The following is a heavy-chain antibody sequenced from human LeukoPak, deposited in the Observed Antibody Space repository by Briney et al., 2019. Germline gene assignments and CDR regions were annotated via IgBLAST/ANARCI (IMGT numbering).Heavy chain of an antibody. D-gene: IGHD2-21*01. V-gene: IGHV4-39*01. CDR2: IYYSGST. CDR1: GGSISSSSYY. CDR3: ARLWTGGWFDP. Sequence: PSETLSLTCTVSGGSISSSSYYWGWIRQPPGKGLEWIGSIYYSGSTYYNPSLKSRVTISVDTSKNQFSLKPSSVTAADTAVYYCARLWTGGWFDPWGQGTLVTVSS. J-gene: IGHJ5*02.